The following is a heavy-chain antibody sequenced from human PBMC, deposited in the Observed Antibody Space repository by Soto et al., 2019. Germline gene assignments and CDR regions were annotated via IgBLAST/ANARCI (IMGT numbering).Heavy chain of an antibody. J-gene: IGHJ4*02. V-gene: IGHV3-15*01. D-gene: IGHD1-1*01. CDR2: IKTKPDDGTI. CDR1: GLIFSDVW. CDR3: TTSNLGVDF. Sequence: GGSLRLSCAASGLIFSDVWMTWVRQAPGKGLEWVGRIKTKPDDGTIDYAAPVRGRFTISRDDSKNTLYLQMTSLTPDDTGVYYCTTSNLGVDFWGPGTLVTVSS.